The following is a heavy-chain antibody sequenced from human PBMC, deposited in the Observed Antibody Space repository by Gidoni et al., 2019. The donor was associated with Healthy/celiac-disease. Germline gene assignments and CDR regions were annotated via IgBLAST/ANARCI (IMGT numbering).Heavy chain of an antibody. Sequence: QVQLQQWGAGLLKPSETLSLTCAVSGGSFSGYYWSWIRHPPGKGLEWIGEINHRGSTNYNQEIMSRVTNSVDTTKNKFPMRLRSENAADTAVYSCARGPAVVYAFDIWGQGTMVTVSS. CDR2: INHRGST. D-gene: IGHD6-19*01. CDR1: GGSFSGYY. CDR3: ARGPAVVYAFDI. J-gene: IGHJ3*02. V-gene: IGHV4-34*01.